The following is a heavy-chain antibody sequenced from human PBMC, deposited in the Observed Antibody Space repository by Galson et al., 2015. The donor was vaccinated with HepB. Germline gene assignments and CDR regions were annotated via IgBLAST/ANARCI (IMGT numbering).Heavy chain of an antibody. CDR1: GFTFSSYG. Sequence: SLRLSCAASGFTFSSYGMHWVRQAPGKGLEWVAVISYDGSNKYYADSVKGRFTISRDNSKNTLYLQMNSLRAEDTAVYYCAKDFRYYDFWSGYLDYWGQGTLVTVSS. V-gene: IGHV3-30*18. D-gene: IGHD3-3*01. J-gene: IGHJ4*02. CDR3: AKDFRYYDFWSGYLDY. CDR2: ISYDGSNK.